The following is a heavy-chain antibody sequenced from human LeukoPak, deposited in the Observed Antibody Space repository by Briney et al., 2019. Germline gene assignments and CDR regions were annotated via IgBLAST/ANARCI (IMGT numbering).Heavy chain of an antibody. J-gene: IGHJ4*02. CDR3: ARADGSSSSYAPLGY. CDR1: GFTFSDYW. D-gene: IGHD6-6*01. V-gene: IGHV3-7*01. Sequence: GESLRLSCAASGFTFSDYWMSWVRQAPGKGLEWVANIKQDGSEDFYEDSVNGRFTISRDNAKNSLYLQMNSLRAEDTAVYYCARADGSSSSYAPLGYWGQGTLVTVSS. CDR2: IKQDGSED.